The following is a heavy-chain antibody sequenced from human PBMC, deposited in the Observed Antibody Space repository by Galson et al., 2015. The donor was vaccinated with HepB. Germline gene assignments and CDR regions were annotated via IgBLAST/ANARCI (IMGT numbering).Heavy chain of an antibody. J-gene: IGHJ3*02. CDR3: ARAPGDILTGYNAFDI. V-gene: IGHV3-30*02. CDR1: GFTFSSYG. D-gene: IGHD3-9*01. Sequence: SLRLSCAASGFTFSSYGMHWVRQAPGKGLEWVAFIRYDGSNKYYADSVKGRFTISRDNSKNTLYLQMNSLRAEDTAVYYCARAPGDILTGYNAFDIWGQGTMVTVSS. CDR2: IRYDGSNK.